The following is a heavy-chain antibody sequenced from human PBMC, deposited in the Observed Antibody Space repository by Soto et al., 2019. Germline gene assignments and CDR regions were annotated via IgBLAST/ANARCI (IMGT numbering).Heavy chain of an antibody. V-gene: IGHV3-48*03. CDR1: GFTFSSYE. CDR2: ISSSGSTI. D-gene: IGHD3-22*01. CDR3: AREAYYYDSSGYYYDDAFDI. J-gene: IGHJ3*02. Sequence: LRLSCAASGFTFSSYEMNWVRQAPGKGLEWVSYISSSGSTIYYADSVKGRFTISRDNAKNSLYLQMNSLRAEDTAVYYCAREAYYYDSSGYYYDDAFDIWGQGTMVTVSS.